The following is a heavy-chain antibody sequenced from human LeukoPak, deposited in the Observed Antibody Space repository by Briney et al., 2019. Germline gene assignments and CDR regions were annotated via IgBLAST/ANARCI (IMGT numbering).Heavy chain of an antibody. CDR2: ISWNSGSI. D-gene: IGHD1-26*01. J-gene: IGHJ4*02. CDR3: AKDSYSGSFFGGY. CDR1: GFTFADYA. V-gene: IGHV3-9*01. Sequence: GRSLRLSCAASGFTFADYAMHWVRQAPGKGLEWVSGISWNSGSIDYADSVKGRFTISRDNAKNSLYLQMNSLRAEDTAVYYCAKDSYSGSFFGGYWGQGTLVTVSS.